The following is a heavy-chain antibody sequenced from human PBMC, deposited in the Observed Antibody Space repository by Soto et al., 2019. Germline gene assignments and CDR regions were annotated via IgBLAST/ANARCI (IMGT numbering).Heavy chain of an antibody. V-gene: IGHV4-61*08. D-gene: IGHD3-16*01. Sequence: SETLSLTCSVSGDSVSSGDYYWSWIRQPPGKGLEWIGHVYFSGSTNYIPPLKSRLTMSVDTAKNQFSLKLNSVTAADTAVYYCARIPVDTYMIHWSDPCGHGTQVTVSS. CDR1: GDSVSSGDYY. J-gene: IGHJ5*02. CDR2: VYFSGST. CDR3: ARIPVDTYMIHWSDP.